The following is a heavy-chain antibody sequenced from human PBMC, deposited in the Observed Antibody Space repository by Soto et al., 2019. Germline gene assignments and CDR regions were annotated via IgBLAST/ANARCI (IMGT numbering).Heavy chain of an antibody. CDR2: IIPIFGTA. J-gene: IGHJ4*02. CDR3: ARGGGSWDIDY. D-gene: IGHD2-15*01. V-gene: IGHV1-69*01. CDR1: GGTFSSYA. Sequence: QVQLVQSGAEVKKPGSSVKVSCKASGGTFSSYAISWVRQAPGQGLEWMGGIIPIFGTANYAQKFQGRVTITADESTGTGYMELSSLRPEDTAGYYCARGGGSWDIDYWGQGTLVSVSS.